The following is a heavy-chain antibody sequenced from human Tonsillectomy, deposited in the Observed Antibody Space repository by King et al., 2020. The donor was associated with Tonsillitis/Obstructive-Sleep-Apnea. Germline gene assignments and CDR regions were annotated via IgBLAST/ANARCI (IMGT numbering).Heavy chain of an antibody. Sequence: VQLVESGGGLVKPGGSLRLSCAASGFTFSNAWVTWVRQAPGKGLEWGGRIKSKTDGGTTDYAAPVKGRFTISRDDSKSTLYLQMNSLKTEDTAVYYCTTGACISASGHWDDAFDIWGQGTMVTVSS. J-gene: IGHJ3*02. CDR2: IKSKTDGGTT. D-gene: IGHD2-2*01. CDR3: TTGACISASGHWDDAFDI. V-gene: IGHV3-15*01. CDR1: GFTFSNAW.